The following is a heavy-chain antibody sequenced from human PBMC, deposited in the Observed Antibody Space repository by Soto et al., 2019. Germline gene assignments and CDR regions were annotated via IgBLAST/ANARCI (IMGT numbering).Heavy chain of an antibody. D-gene: IGHD2-15*01. V-gene: IGHV4-31*03. J-gene: IGHJ3*02. Sequence: QLQLQESGPGLVKPSQTLSLTCTVSGGSISSGGYYWSWIRQHPGKGLEGIGYIYYSGSTYYNPSLKGRGTIVVDTSKNQFSLKLSSVTAADTAVYYCARVIVVVVAATQMGSFDIWGQGTMVTVSS. CDR3: ARVIVVVVAATQMGSFDI. CDR2: IYYSGST. CDR1: GGSISSGGYY.